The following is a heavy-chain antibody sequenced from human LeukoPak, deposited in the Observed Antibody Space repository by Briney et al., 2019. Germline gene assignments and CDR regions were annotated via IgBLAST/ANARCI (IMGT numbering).Heavy chain of an antibody. V-gene: IGHV3-11*04. D-gene: IGHD5-18*01. CDR2: ISSSGSTI. J-gene: IGHJ4*02. CDR1: GFTFSDYY. Sequence: GGSLRLSCAASGFTFSDYYMSWIRQAPGKGLEWVSYISSSGSTIYYADSVKGRFTISRDNAKNSLYLQMNSLRAEDTAVYYCARDLSGVAGYTYGRGIDYWGQGTLVTVSS. CDR3: ARDLSGVAGYTYGRGIDY.